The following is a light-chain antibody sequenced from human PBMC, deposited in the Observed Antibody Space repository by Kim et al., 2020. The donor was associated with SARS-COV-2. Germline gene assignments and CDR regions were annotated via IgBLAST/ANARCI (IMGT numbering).Light chain of an antibody. CDR3: QEYNTWPRYT. V-gene: IGKV3-15*01. CDR1: QSVSSN. Sequence: EIVMTQSPATLSVSPGERATLFCRASQSVSSNLAWYQQIPGQSPRLLIYGASTRATGIPARFSGTGSETEFTLFISSLQSEDSAVYYCQEYNTWPRYTFGQGTKLEIK. CDR2: GAS. J-gene: IGKJ2*01.